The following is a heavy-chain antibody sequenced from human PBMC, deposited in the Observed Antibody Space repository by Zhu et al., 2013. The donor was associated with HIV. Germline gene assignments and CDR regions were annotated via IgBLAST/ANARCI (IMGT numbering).Heavy chain of an antibody. CDR2: INHSGST. V-gene: IGHV4-34*01. Sequence: QVQLQQWGAGLLKPSETLSLTCAVYGGSFSGYYWSWIRQPPGKGLEWIGEINHSGSTNYNPSLKSRVTISVDTSKNQFSLKLSSVTAADTAVYYCARGGYVGHPDYYYYMDVWGKGTTVTVSS. CDR3: ARGGYVGHPDYYYYMDV. D-gene: IGHD1-1*01. J-gene: IGHJ6*03. CDR1: GGSFSGYY.